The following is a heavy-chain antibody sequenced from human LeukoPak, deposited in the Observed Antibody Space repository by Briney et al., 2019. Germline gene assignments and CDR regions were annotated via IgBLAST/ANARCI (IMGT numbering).Heavy chain of an antibody. V-gene: IGHV1-2*02. D-gene: IGHD2-2*01. J-gene: IGHJ5*02. CDR2: INPNSGGT. Sequence: ASVKVSCKASGYTFTGYYMHWVRQAPGQGLEWMGWINPNSGGTNYAQKFQGRVTMTRDTSISTAYMELSRLRSDDTAVYYCARGEGVVVPAAIVTTWGQGTLVTVSS. CDR1: GYTFTGYY. CDR3: ARGEGVVVPAAIVTT.